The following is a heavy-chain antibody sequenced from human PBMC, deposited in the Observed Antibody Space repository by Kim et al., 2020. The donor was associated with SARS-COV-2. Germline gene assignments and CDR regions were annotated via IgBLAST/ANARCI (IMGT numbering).Heavy chain of an antibody. Sequence: GGSLRLSCAASGFTVSSNYMSWVRQAPGKGLEWVSVIYSGGSTYYADSVKGRFTISRHNSKNTLYLQMNSLRAEDTAVYYCRAQFASMVRGAINQPSGMDVWGQGTTVTVSS. CDR1: GFTVSSNY. D-gene: IGHD3-10*01. CDR2: IYSGGST. CDR3: RAQFASMVRGAINQPSGMDV. J-gene: IGHJ6*02. V-gene: IGHV3-53*04.